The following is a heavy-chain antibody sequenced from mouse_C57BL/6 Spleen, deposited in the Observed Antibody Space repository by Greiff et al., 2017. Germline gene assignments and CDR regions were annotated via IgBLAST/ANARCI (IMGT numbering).Heavy chain of an antibody. CDR3: ASMVTTGFAY. CDR1: GYTFTDYN. Sequence: VQLQQSGPELVKPGASVKIPCKASGYTFTDYNMDWVKQSHGKSLEWIGDINPNNGGNIYNQKFKGKATLTVDKSSRTAYMELRSLTSEDTAVYYCASMVTTGFAYWGQGTLVTVSA. CDR2: INPNNGGN. V-gene: IGHV1-18*01. J-gene: IGHJ3*01. D-gene: IGHD2-2*01.